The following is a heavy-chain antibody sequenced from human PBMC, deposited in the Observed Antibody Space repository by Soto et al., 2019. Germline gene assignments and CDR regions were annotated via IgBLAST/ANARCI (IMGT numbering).Heavy chain of an antibody. Sequence: SLRLSCVASGVTCRSFTINWDRQASGKGLEWGSTISSNRAYIYYTDAPRGRFTISRDNAKNSLHLQTNSLRAEDTAVYYCTRDASRDSSARGWFDPWGPGTLVTVSS. D-gene: IGHD6-13*01. CDR1: GVTCRSFT. J-gene: IGHJ5*02. CDR2: ISSNRAYI. CDR3: TRDASRDSSARGWFDP. V-gene: IGHV3-21*01.